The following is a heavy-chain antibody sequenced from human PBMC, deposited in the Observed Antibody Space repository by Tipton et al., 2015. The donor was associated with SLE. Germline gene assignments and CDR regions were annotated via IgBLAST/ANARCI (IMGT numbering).Heavy chain of an antibody. CDR1: GGSCSGYY. Sequence: TLSLTCAVYGGSCSGYYWSWIRQPPGKGLEWIGEINHSGSTNYNPSLKSRVTISVDTSKNQFSLKLSSVTAADTAVYYCARDNRIYCTNGVCYSVFDYWGQGTLVTVSS. J-gene: IGHJ4*02. V-gene: IGHV4-34*01. CDR2: INHSGST. CDR3: ARDNRIYCTNGVCYSVFDY. D-gene: IGHD2-8*01.